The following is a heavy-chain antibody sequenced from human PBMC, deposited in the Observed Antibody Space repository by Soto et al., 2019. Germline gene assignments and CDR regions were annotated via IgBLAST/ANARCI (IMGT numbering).Heavy chain of an antibody. CDR2: IYNSGAT. CDR3: ARGRLSGGICFDP. Sequence: QVQLQESGPGLVKPSQTLSLTCTVSGGSISSGGYYWTWVRQHPGKDLAWIGYIYNSGATYYNPSVKSRVIMSLDASKDQCSLKLTSVTAADTAVYYCARGRLSGGICFDPWGQGTLVTVSS. CDR1: GGSISSGGYY. J-gene: IGHJ5*01. D-gene: IGHD2-15*01. V-gene: IGHV4-31*03.